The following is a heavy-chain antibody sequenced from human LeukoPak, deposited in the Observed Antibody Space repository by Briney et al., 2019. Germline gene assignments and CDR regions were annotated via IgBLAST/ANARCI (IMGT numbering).Heavy chain of an antibody. V-gene: IGHV3-33*01. J-gene: IGHJ3*02. CDR1: GFTFSDYG. Sequence: GGSLRLSCAASGFTFSDYGMHWVRQAPGEGLEWVAVIWYDGSNKYYADAVEGRFTISRDTSKNTLYLQMNILRAEDTAIYYCAREMVRGVTGPGAFDIWGQGTMVTVSS. CDR3: AREMVRGVTGPGAFDI. D-gene: IGHD3-10*01. CDR2: IWYDGSNK.